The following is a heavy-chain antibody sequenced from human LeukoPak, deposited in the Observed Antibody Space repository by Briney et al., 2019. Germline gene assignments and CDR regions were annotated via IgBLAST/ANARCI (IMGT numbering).Heavy chain of an antibody. V-gene: IGHV3-43D*03. Sequence: PGGSLRLSCAASGFTFDDYAMHWVRQAPGKGLEWVSLISWDGGSTYYADSVKGRFTISRDNSKNSLYLQMSSLGAEDTALYYCAREIAGRYFDWSDYYYMDVWGKGTTVTISS. CDR3: AREIAGRYFDWSDYYYMDV. CDR1: GFTFDDYA. J-gene: IGHJ6*03. CDR2: ISWDGGST. D-gene: IGHD3-9*01.